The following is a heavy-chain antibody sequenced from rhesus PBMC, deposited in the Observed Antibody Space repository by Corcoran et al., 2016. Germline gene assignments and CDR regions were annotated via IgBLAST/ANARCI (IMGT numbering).Heavy chain of an antibody. D-gene: IGHD2-39*02. J-gene: IGHJ4*01. CDR3: ARVLVGLDY. CDR2: LYWNDSK. V-gene: IGHV2-95*01. Sequence: QVTLQASGPALVKPTQTLTLTCTFSGFSISTSGTGVVWHPQPPGKALEWLASLYWNDSKYYSTSLKSRLTISKDTSKNQVVLTMTNMYPVDTATYYCARVLVGLDYWGQGVLVTVSS. CDR1: GFSISTSGTG.